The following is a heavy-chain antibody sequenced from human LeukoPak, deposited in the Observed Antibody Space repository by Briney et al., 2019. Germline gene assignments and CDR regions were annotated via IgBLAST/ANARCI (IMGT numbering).Heavy chain of an antibody. CDR1: GFTFSGYW. Sequence: GGSLRLSCAASGFTFSGYWMSWVRQTPGKGLEWVANIKQDGSEKYYVDSVKGRFTISRDNAKNSLYLQMNSLRAEDTALYYCTRIYYDFWSGCPDYWGQGTLVTVSS. CDR2: IKQDGSEK. J-gene: IGHJ4*02. V-gene: IGHV3-7*01. D-gene: IGHD3-3*01. CDR3: TRIYYDFWSGCPDY.